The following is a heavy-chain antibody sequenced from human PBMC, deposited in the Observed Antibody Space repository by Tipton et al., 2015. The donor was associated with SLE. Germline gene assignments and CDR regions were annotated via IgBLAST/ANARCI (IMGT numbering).Heavy chain of an antibody. D-gene: IGHD2-15*01. CDR3: TRDVEDLCLLDY. J-gene: IGHJ4*02. V-gene: IGHV4-30-2*04. Sequence: CYNPSLRSRVTISVDTSKNQFSLKLSSVTAADTALYYCTRDVEDLCLLDYWGQGTLVTVSS.